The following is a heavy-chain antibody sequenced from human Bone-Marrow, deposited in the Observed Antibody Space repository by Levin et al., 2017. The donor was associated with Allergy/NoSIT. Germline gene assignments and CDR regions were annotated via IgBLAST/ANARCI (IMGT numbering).Heavy chain of an antibody. D-gene: IGHD3-10*01. Sequence: ASVKVSCKASGYTFTGYYMHWVRQAPGQGLEWMGWINPNSGGTNYAQKFQGRVTMTRDTSISTAYMELSRLRSDDTAVYYCARYMVRGVIRGAFDIWGQGTMVTVSS. J-gene: IGHJ3*02. CDR1: GYTFTGYY. CDR2: INPNSGGT. V-gene: IGHV1-2*02. CDR3: ARYMVRGVIRGAFDI.